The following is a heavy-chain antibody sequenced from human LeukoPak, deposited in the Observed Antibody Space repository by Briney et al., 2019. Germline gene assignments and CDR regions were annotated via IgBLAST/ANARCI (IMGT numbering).Heavy chain of an antibody. V-gene: IGHV4-59*01. CDR3: ARESPSVGATYFDY. D-gene: IGHD1-26*01. J-gene: IGHJ4*02. CDR1: GGSISSDY. CDR2: MSYSGHT. Sequence: SETLSLTCTVSGGSISSDYWSWIRQPPGKGLEWIGYMSYSGHTNSNPSLKSRVTTSMDTSKNQFSLRLSSVTAADTAVYYCARESPSVGATYFDYWGQGTLVTVSS.